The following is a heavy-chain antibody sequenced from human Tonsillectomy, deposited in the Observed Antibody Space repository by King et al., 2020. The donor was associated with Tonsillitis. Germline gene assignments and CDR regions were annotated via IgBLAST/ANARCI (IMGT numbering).Heavy chain of an antibody. Sequence: VQLVESGAEVKKPGASVKVSCKASGYSFTTYYIHWVRQAPGQGLEWMGVINPSGGGTTYEQKFQGRVTMTSDTSTSTVYMELSSLRSEDTAVYYCARENHQRILGSRYSWFDPWGLGTLVTVSS. D-gene: IGHD1-14*01. CDR3: ARENHQRILGSRYSWFDP. CDR1: GYSFTTYY. J-gene: IGHJ5*02. V-gene: IGHV1-46*01. CDR2: INPSGGGT.